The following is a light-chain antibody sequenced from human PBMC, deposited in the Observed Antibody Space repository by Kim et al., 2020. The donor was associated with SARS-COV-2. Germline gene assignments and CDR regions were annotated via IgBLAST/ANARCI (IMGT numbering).Light chain of an antibody. Sequence: LSPGERATLSCRASQSVNSDPLAWYQQKHGQAPRLLIFGASNRATGIPDRFSGGGSGTDFTLTISRVEPEDFAVYYCQQFGSSPFSFGQGTKLEIK. CDR3: QQFGSSPFS. V-gene: IGKV3-20*01. J-gene: IGKJ2*03. CDR2: GAS. CDR1: QSVNSDP.